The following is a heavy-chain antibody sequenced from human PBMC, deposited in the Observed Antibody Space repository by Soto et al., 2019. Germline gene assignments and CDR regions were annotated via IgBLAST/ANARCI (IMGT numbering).Heavy chain of an antibody. CDR2: ISAYNGNT. D-gene: IGHD3-22*01. Sequence: PGASVKVSCKASGYTFTSYGISWVRQAPGQGLEWMGWISAYNGNTNYAQKLQGRVTMTTDTSTSTAYMELRSLRSDDTAVYYCARVVLVVVMKDAFDIWGQGTMVTVSS. V-gene: IGHV1-18*04. J-gene: IGHJ3*02. CDR1: GYTFTSYG. CDR3: ARVVLVVVMKDAFDI.